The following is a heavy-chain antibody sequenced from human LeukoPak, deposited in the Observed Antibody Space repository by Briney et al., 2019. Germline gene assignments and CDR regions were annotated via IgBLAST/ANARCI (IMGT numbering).Heavy chain of an antibody. CDR1: GFTFSSYS. D-gene: IGHD6-19*01. J-gene: IGHJ4*02. CDR3: AREGIAVASRPADY. V-gene: IGHV3-48*01. Sequence: GSLRLSCAASGFTFSSYSMNWVRQAPGKGLEWVSYISSSSSTIYYADSVKGRFTISRDNAKNSLYLQMNSLRAEDTAVYYCAREGIAVASRPADYWGQGTLVTVSS. CDR2: ISSSSSTI.